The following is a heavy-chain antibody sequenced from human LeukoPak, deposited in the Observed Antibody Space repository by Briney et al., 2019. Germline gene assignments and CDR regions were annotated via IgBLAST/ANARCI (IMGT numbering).Heavy chain of an antibody. Sequence: SETLSLTCAVYGGSFSGYYWSWIRQPPGKGLEWIGEINHSGSTNYNPSLKSRVTISVDTSKNQFSLKLSSVTAADTAVYYCARAPHNDFWSGYYHFDYWGQGTLVTVSS. CDR3: ARAPHNDFWSGYYHFDY. CDR1: GGSFSGYY. CDR2: INHSGST. J-gene: IGHJ4*02. D-gene: IGHD3-3*01. V-gene: IGHV4-34*01.